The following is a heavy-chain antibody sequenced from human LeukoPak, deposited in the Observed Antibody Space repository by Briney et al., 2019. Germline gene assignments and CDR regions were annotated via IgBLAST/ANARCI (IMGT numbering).Heavy chain of an antibody. CDR3: ATCRDEFGDYGFTS. CDR2: IFYSGSI. J-gene: IGHJ5*02. CDR1: GGSISSSNYY. D-gene: IGHD4-17*01. Sequence: SETLSLTCTVSGGSISSSNYYWGWIRQPPGKGLEWIGNIFYSGSIHYNPSLKSRVTISVDTSKNQFSLKLTSVTAADTAVYYCATCRDEFGDYGFTSWGQGTLVTVSS. V-gene: IGHV4-39*07.